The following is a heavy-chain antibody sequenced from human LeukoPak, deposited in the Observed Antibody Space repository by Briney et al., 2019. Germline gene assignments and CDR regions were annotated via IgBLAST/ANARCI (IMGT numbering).Heavy chain of an antibody. Sequence: SETLSLTCAVYGGSFSGYYWSWIRQPTGKGLKWMGEINHSGSTNYNPSLKSRVTISVDTSKNQFSLKLSSVTAADTAVYYCARGPRIAARRGFDYWGQGTLVTVSS. V-gene: IGHV4-34*01. CDR2: INHSGST. CDR3: ARGPRIAARRGFDY. J-gene: IGHJ4*02. D-gene: IGHD6-6*01. CDR1: GGSFSGYY.